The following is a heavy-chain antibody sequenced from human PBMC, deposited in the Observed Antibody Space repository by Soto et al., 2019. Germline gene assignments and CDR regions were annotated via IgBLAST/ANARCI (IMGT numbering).Heavy chain of an antibody. CDR1: GGSIRRYY. D-gene: IGHD3-16*01. Sequence: SETLSLTFTVSGGSIRRYYWSWIRQPPGKGLEWIGYIYSSGSTNYNPSLKIRVTLSVDTSKSQFSLKLSSVTAAATAGNYCASGAAAFDIWGRGTMVTVSS. CDR2: IYSSGST. CDR3: ASGAAAFDI. V-gene: IGHV4-59*01. J-gene: IGHJ3*02.